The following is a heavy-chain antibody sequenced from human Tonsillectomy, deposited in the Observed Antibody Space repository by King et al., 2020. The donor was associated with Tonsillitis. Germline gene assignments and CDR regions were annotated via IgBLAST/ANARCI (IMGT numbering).Heavy chain of an antibody. Sequence: TLKESGPVLVKPTETLTLTCTVSGFSLSNARMGVSWIRQPPGKALEWLAHIFSIDEKSYSTSLKSRLTISKDTSKSQVVLTMTNMDPVDTATYYCARISGDFWSGYFLYYFDYWGQGTLVTVSS. D-gene: IGHD3-3*01. J-gene: IGHJ4*02. V-gene: IGHV2-26*01. CDR2: IFSIDEK. CDR1: GFSLSNARMG. CDR3: ARISGDFWSGYFLYYFDY.